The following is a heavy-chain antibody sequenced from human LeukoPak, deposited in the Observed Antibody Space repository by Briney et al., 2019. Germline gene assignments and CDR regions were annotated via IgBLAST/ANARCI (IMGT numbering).Heavy chain of an antibody. CDR2: INDSGST. V-gene: IGHV4-34*01. D-gene: IGHD3-9*01. CDR3: ARLRGILTGYVDI. CDR1: GESFSGFY. J-gene: IGHJ4*02. Sequence: SETLSLTCAVYGESFSGFYRSWIRQSPGKGLEWLGEINDSGSTNYNPPLKSRVVMSVDTSKKQFSLKLESVTAADTAVYYCARLRGILTGYVDIWGQGTPVTVSS.